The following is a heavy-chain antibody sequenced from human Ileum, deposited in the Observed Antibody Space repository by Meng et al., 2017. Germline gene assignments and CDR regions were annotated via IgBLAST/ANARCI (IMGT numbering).Heavy chain of an antibody. CDR3: AKLTTD. D-gene: IGHD3-3*01. CDR2: SGASGVTT. Sequence: GESLKISCAASGFTFSSSAMSWVRQAPGKGLEWVSVSGASGVTTYYADSVKGRFTISRDNSKNTLYLQLNNLRAEDTAIYYCAKLTTDWGQGTMVTVSS. J-gene: IGHJ3*01. CDR1: GFTFSSSA. V-gene: IGHV3-23*01.